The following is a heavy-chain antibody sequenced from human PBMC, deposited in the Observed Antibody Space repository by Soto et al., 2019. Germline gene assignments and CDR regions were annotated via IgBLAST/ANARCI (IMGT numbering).Heavy chain of an antibody. Sequence: PSGTLSLTCTVSGGSVSSGSYYWSWIRQPPGKGLEWIGYIYYSGSTNYNPSLKSRVTISVDTSKNQFSLKLSSVTAADTAVYYCARVPDYGDYDLPFDYWGQGTLVTVSS. CDR1: GGSVSSGSYY. V-gene: IGHV4-61*01. D-gene: IGHD4-17*01. J-gene: IGHJ4*02. CDR2: IYYSGST. CDR3: ARVPDYGDYDLPFDY.